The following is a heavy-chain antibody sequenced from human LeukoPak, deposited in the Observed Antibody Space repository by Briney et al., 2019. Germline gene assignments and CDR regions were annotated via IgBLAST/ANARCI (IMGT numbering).Heavy chain of an antibody. V-gene: IGHV5-51*01. CDR3: ARHGGYGDYLTEYFRH. CDR2: IHPGDSDT. Sequence: GESLKISCKGSGYIFTNYWIGWVRQMPGKGLEWMGIIHPGDSDTRYSPSFQGQVTLSADKSINTAYLQWSSLTASDTAMYYCARHGGYGDYLTEYFRHWGQGTLVTVSS. CDR1: GYIFTNYW. D-gene: IGHD4-17*01. J-gene: IGHJ1*01.